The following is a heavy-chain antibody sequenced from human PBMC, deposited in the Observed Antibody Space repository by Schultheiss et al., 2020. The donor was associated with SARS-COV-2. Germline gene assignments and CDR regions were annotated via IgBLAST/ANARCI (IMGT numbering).Heavy chain of an antibody. CDR1: GGSFSSYY. Sequence: SETLSLTCAVYGGSFSSYYWSWIRQPAGKGLEWIGRIYTSGSTNYNPSLKSRVTMSVDTSKNQFSLKLSSVTAADTAVYYCARGRYSSSSPFYWGQGTLVIVSS. V-gene: IGHV4-59*10. CDR3: ARGRYSSSSPFY. J-gene: IGHJ4*02. D-gene: IGHD6-6*01. CDR2: IYTSGST.